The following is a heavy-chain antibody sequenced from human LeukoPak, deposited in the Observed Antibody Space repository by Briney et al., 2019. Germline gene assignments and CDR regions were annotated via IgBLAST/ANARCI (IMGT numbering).Heavy chain of an antibody. Sequence: GGSLRLSCAASGFTFSSYSMNWVRQAPGKGLEWVSSISSSSSYIYYADSVKGRFTISRDNAKNSLYLQMNGLRAEDTAVYYCARDTIWGGAFDIWGQGTMVTVSS. CDR1: GFTFSSYS. V-gene: IGHV3-21*01. D-gene: IGHD3-16*01. J-gene: IGHJ3*02. CDR2: ISSSSSYI. CDR3: ARDTIWGGAFDI.